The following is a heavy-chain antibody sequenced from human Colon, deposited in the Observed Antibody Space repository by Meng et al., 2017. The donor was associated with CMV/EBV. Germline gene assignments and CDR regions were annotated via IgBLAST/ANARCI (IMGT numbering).Heavy chain of an antibody. V-gene: IGHV3-23*01. CDR3: AKGTTLTTLDY. D-gene: IGHD4-11*01. CDR2: ISGSGRST. CDR1: GFTFSTYA. J-gene: IGHJ4*02. Sequence: GESLKISCAASGFTFSTYAMTWVRQAPGKGLEWVSGISGSGRSTYDADSVQGRFTISRDNSKNTLYLQMSSLRAEDTAVYYCAKGTTLTTLDYWGQGTLVTVSS.